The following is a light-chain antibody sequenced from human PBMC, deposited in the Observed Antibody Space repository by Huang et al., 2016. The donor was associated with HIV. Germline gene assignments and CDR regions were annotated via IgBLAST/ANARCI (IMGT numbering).Light chain of an antibody. CDR1: QDIGTS. J-gene: IGKJ5*01. Sequence: AVQLTQPPSSLSASVGDTVSIPCRASQDIGTSLTWYQQRTGRAPKLLISAASSLQTGVPSRFSGDAAGTDFTLIITSLQPEDFATYYCQQRHTYPITFGQGTQLDIK. CDR2: AAS. CDR3: QQRHTYPIT. V-gene: IGKV1-13*02.